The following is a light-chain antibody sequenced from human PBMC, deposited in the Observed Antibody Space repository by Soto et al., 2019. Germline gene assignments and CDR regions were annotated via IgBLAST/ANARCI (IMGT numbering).Light chain of an antibody. CDR2: DFS. CDR1: SSDVGGYNY. Sequence: QSALTQPRSVSGSPGQSVTISCTGTSSDVGGYNYVSWYQQHPGKAPKLMIYDFSKRPSGVPDRFSGSKSGTTASLTISGLQAEDEADDDFCSCAGGDTYNVVFGGGTKLTVL. J-gene: IGLJ2*01. V-gene: IGLV2-11*01. CDR3: CSCAGGDTYNVV.